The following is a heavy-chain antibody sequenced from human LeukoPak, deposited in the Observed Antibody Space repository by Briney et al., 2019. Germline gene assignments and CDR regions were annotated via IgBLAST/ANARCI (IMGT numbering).Heavy chain of an antibody. D-gene: IGHD2-15*01. J-gene: IGHJ4*02. CDR3: ARDIYCSDGSCYRFNFDY. CDR2: MNPSSGNT. Sequence: ASVKVSCKASGYTFTSYDINWVRQATGQGLEWMGWMNPSSGNTGYAQKFQGRVTITRDTSISTAYMELSSLRSEDTAVYYCARDIYCSDGSCYRFNFDYWGQGTLVTVSS. V-gene: IGHV1-8*03. CDR1: GYTFTSYD.